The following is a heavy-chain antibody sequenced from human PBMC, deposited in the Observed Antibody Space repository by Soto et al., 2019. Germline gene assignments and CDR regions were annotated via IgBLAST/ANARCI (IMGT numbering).Heavy chain of an antibody. J-gene: IGHJ4*02. Sequence: ASVKVSCKASGYTFTNYYMHWVRQAPGQGLEWMGIIYPSGGSTRNAQKFQGRVTMTRDTSTSTVYMELSSLRSEDTAVYYCARDFSGPMDYWGRGALVTVSS. CDR3: ARDFSGPMDY. V-gene: IGHV1-46*01. CDR1: GYTFTNYY. D-gene: IGHD3-10*01. CDR2: IYPSGGST.